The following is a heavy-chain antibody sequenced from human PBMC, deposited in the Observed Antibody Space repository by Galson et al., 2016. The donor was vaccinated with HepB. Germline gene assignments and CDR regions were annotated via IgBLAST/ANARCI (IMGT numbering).Heavy chain of an antibody. Sequence: QSGAEVKKPGESLRISCKGSGYSFTNYWITWVRQMPGKGLEWMGKIDPTDSSTNYSPSFRGHVTISADKSISTAYLQWSSLKASDTAMYYCARQGVGASGYWGQGTLVTVSS. CDR1: GYSFTNYW. V-gene: IGHV5-10-1*01. D-gene: IGHD1-26*01. J-gene: IGHJ4*02. CDR2: IDPTDSST. CDR3: ARQGVGASGY.